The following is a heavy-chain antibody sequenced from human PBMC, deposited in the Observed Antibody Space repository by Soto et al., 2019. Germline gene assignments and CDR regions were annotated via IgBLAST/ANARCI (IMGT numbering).Heavy chain of an antibody. CDR1: GFTFSSFW. J-gene: IGHJ4*02. V-gene: IGHV3-7*05. CDR2: IKQDGREK. D-gene: IGHD6-13*01. Sequence: EVQLVESGGGLVQPGGSLRLSFAASGFTFSSFWMSWVRQAPGKGLEWVANIKQDGREKYYVDSVKGRFTISRDNAKNSLYLQMNSLRAEDTAVYYCARDYSSNDYWGQGTLVTVSS. CDR3: ARDYSSNDY.